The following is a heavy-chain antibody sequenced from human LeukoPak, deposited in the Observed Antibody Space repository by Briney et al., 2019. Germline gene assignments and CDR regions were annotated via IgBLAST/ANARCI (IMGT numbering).Heavy chain of an antibody. J-gene: IGHJ6*03. CDR2: MNPNSGNT. D-gene: IGHD2-2*01. CDR1: GYTFTSYD. CDR3: ARSAIVVVPAAINLYYYYYMDV. Sequence: ASVKVSCKASGYTFTSYDINWVRQPTGQGLEWMGWMNPNSGNTGYAQKFQGRVTMTRNTSISTAYMELSSLRSEDTAVYYCARSAIVVVPAAINLYYYYYMDVWGKGTTVTVSS. V-gene: IGHV1-8*01.